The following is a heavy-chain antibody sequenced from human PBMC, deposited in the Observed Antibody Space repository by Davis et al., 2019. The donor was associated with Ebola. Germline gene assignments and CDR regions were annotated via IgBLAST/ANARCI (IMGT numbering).Heavy chain of an antibody. V-gene: IGHV1-2*06. J-gene: IGHJ2*01. D-gene: IGHD2-2*01. Sequence: ASVKVSCKASGYTFTAYYIHWVRQAPGQGLEWMGRINPNNGGTDYAQIFQGRVTMTRDTSISTAYMDLSRLRSDDTALYYCARVPAAVLRYFDLWGRGTLVTVSS. CDR2: INPNNGGT. CDR3: ARVPAAVLRYFDL. CDR1: GYTFTAYY.